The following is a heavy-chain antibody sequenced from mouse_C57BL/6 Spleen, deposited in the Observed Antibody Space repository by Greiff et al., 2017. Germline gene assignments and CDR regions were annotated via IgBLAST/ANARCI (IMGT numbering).Heavy chain of an antibody. J-gene: IGHJ1*03. CDR1: GYTFTSYW. CDR3: ARDYNGCSDVYFDV. D-gene: IGHD1-1*01. V-gene: IGHV1-64*01. CDR2: IHPNSGST. Sequence: VQLQQPGAELVKPGASVKLSCKASGYTFTSYWMHWVKQRPGQGLEWIGMIHPNSGSTNYNEKFKSKATLTVDKSSSTAYMQLSSLTSEDSAVYYGARDYNGCSDVYFDVWGTGTTVTVSA.